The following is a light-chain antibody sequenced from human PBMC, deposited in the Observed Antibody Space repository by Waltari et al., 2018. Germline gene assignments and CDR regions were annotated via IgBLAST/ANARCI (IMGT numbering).Light chain of an antibody. Sequence: DIQMTQSPSTLSASVGDRVTITCRASQSISSWLAWYQQKPWKAPKLLIYKASTLESGVPSRFSGSGSGTEFTLTISSLQPDDFATYYCQQYNNYSRTFGQGTKVEIK. V-gene: IGKV1-5*03. CDR1: QSISSW. CDR3: QQYNNYSRT. CDR2: KAS. J-gene: IGKJ1*01.